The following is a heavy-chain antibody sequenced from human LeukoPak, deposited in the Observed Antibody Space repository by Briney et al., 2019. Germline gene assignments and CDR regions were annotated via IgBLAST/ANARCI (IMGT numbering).Heavy chain of an antibody. Sequence: HPGGSLRLSCAASGFTFSSYGMSWVRQAPGKGLEWVSAISGSGGSTYYADSVKGRFTISRDNSKNTLYLQMNSLRAEDTAVYYCAKSIAVAVYYYYGMDVWGQGTTVTVSS. CDR2: ISGSGGST. J-gene: IGHJ6*02. CDR3: AKSIAVAVYYYYGMDV. V-gene: IGHV3-23*01. D-gene: IGHD6-19*01. CDR1: GFTFSSYG.